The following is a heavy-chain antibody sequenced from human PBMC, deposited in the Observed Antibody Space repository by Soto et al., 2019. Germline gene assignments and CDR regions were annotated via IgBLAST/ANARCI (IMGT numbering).Heavy chain of an antibody. D-gene: IGHD6-19*01. CDR2: MNPNSGNT. Sequence: ASVKVSCKASGYTFTSYDINWVRQATGQGLEWMGWMNPNSGNTGYAQKFQGGVTMTRNTSISTAYMELSSLRSEDTAVYYCARGQAKWLGYNWFDPWGQGTLVTVSS. V-gene: IGHV1-8*01. CDR3: ARGQAKWLGYNWFDP. J-gene: IGHJ5*02. CDR1: GYTFTSYD.